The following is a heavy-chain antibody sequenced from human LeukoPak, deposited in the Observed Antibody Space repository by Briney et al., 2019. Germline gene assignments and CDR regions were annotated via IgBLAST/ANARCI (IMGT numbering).Heavy chain of an antibody. V-gene: IGHV3-23*01. CDR1: GFKFSSFA. D-gene: IGHD4-17*01. Sequence: QSGGSLRLSWAASGFKFSSFAMSWVRQAAGKGLEWVSIISATGGSTYYADSVKGRFTISRDNSKNTLYLQMNRLRAEDTAAYYCAKVGVETNYGDPYYFDYWGQGTLVTVSS. CDR3: AKVGVETNYGDPYYFDY. CDR2: ISATGGST. J-gene: IGHJ4*02.